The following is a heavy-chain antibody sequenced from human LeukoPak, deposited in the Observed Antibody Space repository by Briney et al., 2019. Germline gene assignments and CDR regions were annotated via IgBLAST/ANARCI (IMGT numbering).Heavy chain of an antibody. D-gene: IGHD5-18*01. V-gene: IGHV3-30*18. CDR3: AKDRYSYAFEYSDS. CDR1: GFTFSSYG. CDR2: ISNDGSKK. Sequence: GGSLRLSCAASGFTFSSYGMHWVRQAPGKGLDWVEVISNDGSKKYYADSVKGRFTISRDNSKNTLSLQVSSLRTEDTAVYYCAKDRYSYAFEYSDSWGQGTLVTVSS. J-gene: IGHJ4*02.